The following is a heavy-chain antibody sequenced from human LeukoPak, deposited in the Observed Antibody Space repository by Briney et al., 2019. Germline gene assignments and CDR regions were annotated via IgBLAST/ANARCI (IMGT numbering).Heavy chain of an antibody. J-gene: IGHJ4*02. D-gene: IGHD5-24*01. Sequence: PGGSLRLSCAASGFTFSSYSMNWVRQAPGKGLEWVSSISSSSSYIYYADSVKGRFTTSRDNAKNSLYLQMNSLRAEDTAVYYCARSWKRDGYNFGYWGQGTLVTVSS. CDR1: GFTFSSYS. CDR3: ARSWKRDGYNFGY. CDR2: ISSSSSYI. V-gene: IGHV3-21*01.